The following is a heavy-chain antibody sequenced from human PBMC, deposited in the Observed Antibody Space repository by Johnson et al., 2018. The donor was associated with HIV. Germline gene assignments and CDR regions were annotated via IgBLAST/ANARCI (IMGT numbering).Heavy chain of an antibody. D-gene: IGHD3-3*01. J-gene: IGHJ3*02. CDR2: ISGSGGST. V-gene: IGHV3-20*04. CDR3: AKDRGRGYYDAFAI. CDR1: GFTFDDYG. Sequence: VQLVESGGGVVRPGGSLRLSCAASGFTFDDYGMSWVRQAPGKGLEWVSGISGSGGSTYLIDSGKDRFNISRDNAKNTLHLQMNSLRAEDTALYYCAKDRGRGYYDAFAIWGQGTMVTVSS.